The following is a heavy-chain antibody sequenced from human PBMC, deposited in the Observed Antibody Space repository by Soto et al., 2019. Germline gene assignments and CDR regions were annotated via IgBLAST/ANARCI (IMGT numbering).Heavy chain of an antibody. CDR1: GGSFSGYY. D-gene: IGHD1-1*01. CDR3: ARGAGTDQGGGMDV. CDR2: INHSGST. J-gene: IGHJ6*02. V-gene: IGHV4-34*01. Sequence: QVQLQQWGAGLLKPSETLSLTCAVYGGSFSGYYWSWIRQPPGKGLEWIGEINHSGSTNYNPSLKSRVTISVNTSKNQFSRKLSSVTAADTAVYYCARGAGTDQGGGMDVWGQGTTVTVSS.